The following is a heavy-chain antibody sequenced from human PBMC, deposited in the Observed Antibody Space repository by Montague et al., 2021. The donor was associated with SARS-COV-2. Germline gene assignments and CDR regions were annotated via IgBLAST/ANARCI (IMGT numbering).Heavy chain of an antibody. CDR2: IYTSGRT. J-gene: IGHJ4*02. D-gene: IGHD4-17*01. CDR3: ARAPDDYGTFGY. Sequence: TLSLTCSVSGDSIGSGSYYWSWIRRAAGEGLEWIGRIYTSGRTDYNPSLLNRVIISLDTSKNQFSLKLSSLTTADACVYYCARAPDDYGTFGYWGQGIPVIVSS. CDR1: GDSIGSGSYY. V-gene: IGHV4-61*02.